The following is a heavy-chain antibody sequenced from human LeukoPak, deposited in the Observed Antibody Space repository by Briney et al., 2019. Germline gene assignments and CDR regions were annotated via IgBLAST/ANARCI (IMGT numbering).Heavy chain of an antibody. CDR3: ATARSFWSGYYGYNWFDP. Sequence: GASVKVSCKVSGYTLTELSMHWVRQAPGKGLEWMGGFDPEDGETIYAQKFQGRVTMTEGTSTDTAYMELSSLRSEDTAVYYCATARSFWSGYYGYNWFDPWGQGTLVTVSS. CDR1: GYTLTELS. CDR2: FDPEDGET. J-gene: IGHJ5*02. D-gene: IGHD3-3*01. V-gene: IGHV1-24*01.